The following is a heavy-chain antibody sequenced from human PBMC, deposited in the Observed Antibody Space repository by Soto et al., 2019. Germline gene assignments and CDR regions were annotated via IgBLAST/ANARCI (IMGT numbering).Heavy chain of an antibody. CDR3: ARGGKGILGYYYYAMDV. Sequence: SETLSLTCTVSAGSVSSGSYYWSWIRQPPGKGLEWIGYIFYSGSTNYNPSLKSRVTISIHTSKNQFSLKLTSVTAADTAVYYCARGGKGILGYYYYAMDVWGQGTTVTVSS. V-gene: IGHV4-61*01. J-gene: IGHJ6*02. CDR2: IFYSGST. CDR1: AGSVSSGSYY. D-gene: IGHD2-15*01.